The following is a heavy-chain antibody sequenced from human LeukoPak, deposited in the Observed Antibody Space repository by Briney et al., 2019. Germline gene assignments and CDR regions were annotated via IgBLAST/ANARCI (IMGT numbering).Heavy chain of an antibody. Sequence: ASVKVSCKASGYTFTGYYMHWVRQAPGQGLEWMGCINPNSGGTNYAQKFQGRVTITRDTSISTAYMELSRLRSDDTAVYYCPSRNTRYCSSTSCHDYWGQGTLVTVSS. J-gene: IGHJ4*02. CDR2: INPNSGGT. CDR3: PSRNTRYCSSTSCHDY. V-gene: IGHV1-2*02. CDR1: GYTFTGYY. D-gene: IGHD2-2*01.